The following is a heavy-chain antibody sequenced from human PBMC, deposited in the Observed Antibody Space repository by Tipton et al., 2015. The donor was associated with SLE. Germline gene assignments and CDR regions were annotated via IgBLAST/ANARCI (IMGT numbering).Heavy chain of an antibody. Sequence: QVQLVQSGAEVKKPGASVKVSCKASGYTFTSYGITWVRQAPGQGLEWMGWISAYNGNTNYTQKLQGRVTMTADTSTSTAYMELRSLRSDDTAVYYCARDRDFRTMVQPFDYWGQGTLVTVSS. J-gene: IGHJ4*02. CDR1: GYTFTSYG. CDR3: ARDRDFRTMVQPFDY. CDR2: ISAYNGNT. V-gene: IGHV1-18*01. D-gene: IGHD3-10*01.